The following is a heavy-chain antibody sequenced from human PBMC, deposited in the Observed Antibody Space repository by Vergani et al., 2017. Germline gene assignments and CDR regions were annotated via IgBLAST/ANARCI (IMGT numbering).Heavy chain of an antibody. J-gene: IGHJ5*02. V-gene: IGHV7-4-1*02. D-gene: IGHD6-13*01. CDR1: GGTFSSYT. Sequence: QVQLVQSGAEVKKPGSSVKVSCKASGGTFSSYTISWVRQAPGQGLEWMGWINTNTGNPTYAQGFTGRFVFSLDTSVSTAYLQISSLKAEDTAVYYCARVTYSSTWGNWFDPWGQGTLVTVSS. CDR2: INTNTGNP. CDR3: ARVTYSSTWGNWFDP.